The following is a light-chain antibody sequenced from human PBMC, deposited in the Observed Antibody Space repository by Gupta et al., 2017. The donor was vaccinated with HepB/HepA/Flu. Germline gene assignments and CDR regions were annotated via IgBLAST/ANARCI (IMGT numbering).Light chain of an antibody. J-gene: IGKJ4*01. CDR3: QQHSNWPPLT. Sequence: EIVLTQSPATLSLSPGERATLSCRASQSVSSYLAWYQQKPGQAPRLLIYDASNRATGIPARFSGSGSGTDFTLTISSLEPEDFAVYYCQQHSNWPPLTFGGGTKVEI. V-gene: IGKV3-11*01. CDR1: QSVSSY. CDR2: DAS.